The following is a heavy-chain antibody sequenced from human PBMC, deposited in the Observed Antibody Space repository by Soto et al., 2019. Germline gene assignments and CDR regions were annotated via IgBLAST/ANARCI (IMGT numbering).Heavy chain of an antibody. Sequence: GGSLRLSCAASGFTFSSYAMSWVRQAPGKGLEWVSAISGSGGSTYYADSVKGRFTISRDNSKNTLYLQMNSLRAEDTAVYYCAKDEWERSGGGDAFDIWGQGTMVTVSS. V-gene: IGHV3-23*01. D-gene: IGHD1-26*01. CDR2: ISGSGGST. CDR1: GFTFSSYA. CDR3: AKDEWERSGGGDAFDI. J-gene: IGHJ3*02.